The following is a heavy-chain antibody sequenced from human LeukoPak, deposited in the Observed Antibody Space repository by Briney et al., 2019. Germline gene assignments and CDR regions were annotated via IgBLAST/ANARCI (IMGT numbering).Heavy chain of an antibody. Sequence: ESLRTSCKGFGYSFTTYWIGWVRQMPGKGLEGMGRICPGDFDTKYGPPFQGQVTISVDSSITTAYLQWSSLKASDTAMYYCALPVRSGRGNWFDPWGQGALVTVSS. CDR3: ALPVRSGRGNWFDP. J-gene: IGHJ5*02. CDR2: ICPGDFDT. CDR1: GYSFTTYW. D-gene: IGHD3-10*01. V-gene: IGHV5-51*01.